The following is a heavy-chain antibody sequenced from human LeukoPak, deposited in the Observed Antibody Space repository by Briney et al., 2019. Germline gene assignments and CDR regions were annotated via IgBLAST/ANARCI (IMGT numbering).Heavy chain of an antibody. J-gene: IGHJ6*03. CDR2: INHSGNT. Sequence: SETLSLTCDVSGGSLIGHYWSWIRQPPGKGLEWLGEINHSGNTNYNPSLKNRVTISVDTSKNQSSLRLSAVTAADTAVYYCARVSKAGSSSWYNYYYMDVWGKGTTVTVSS. CDR1: GGSLIGHY. CDR3: ARVSKAGSSSWYNYYYMDV. D-gene: IGHD6-13*01. V-gene: IGHV4-34*01.